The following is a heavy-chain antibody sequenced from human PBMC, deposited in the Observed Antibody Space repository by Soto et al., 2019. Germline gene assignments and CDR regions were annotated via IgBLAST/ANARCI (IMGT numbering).Heavy chain of an antibody. Sequence: QVQLVQSGAEVKKPGSSVKVSCKASGDTFFNYAITWVRQAPGQGLEWMGAISPVFNTPKYAPQFQGRLTINAAGSTSTAYMELSSLASDNTDVYYFATDQGITVVGRGTSLDYWGQGALVTVSS. V-gene: IGHV1-69*01. CDR2: ISPVFNTP. CDR3: ATDQGITVVGRGTSLDY. J-gene: IGHJ4*02. D-gene: IGHD6-19*01. CDR1: GDTFFNYA.